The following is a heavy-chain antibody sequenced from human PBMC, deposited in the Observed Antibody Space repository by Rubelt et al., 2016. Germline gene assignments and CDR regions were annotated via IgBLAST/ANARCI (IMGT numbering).Heavy chain of an antibody. CDR1: GGSFSGYY. CDR3: AREGYSSGWYDDY. Sequence: QVQLQQWGAGLLKPSETLSLTCAVYGGSFSGYYWSWIRQPPGKGLEWIGEINHSGSTNYNPSLKSRVTISVDTSKNQFSRRLSSVTAAVTAVYYCAREGYSSGWYDDYWGQGTLVTVS. D-gene: IGHD6-19*01. J-gene: IGHJ4*02. V-gene: IGHV4-34*01. CDR2: INHSGST.